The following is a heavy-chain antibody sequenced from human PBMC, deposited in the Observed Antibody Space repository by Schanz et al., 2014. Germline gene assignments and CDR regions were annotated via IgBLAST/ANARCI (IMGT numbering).Heavy chain of an antibody. Sequence: QVQLVQSGAEVKKPGSSMKVSCKASGGTFSSYTISWIRQAPGQGLEWMGRIIPVLAIADYAQKFQGRVTITADKSTSTAYMELRNLRSDDTAVYYCARAKRFGDMDVWGQGTTVTVSS. J-gene: IGHJ6*02. CDR2: IIPVLAIA. CDR3: ARAKRFGDMDV. CDR1: GGTFSSYT. V-gene: IGHV1-69*02. D-gene: IGHD3-10*01.